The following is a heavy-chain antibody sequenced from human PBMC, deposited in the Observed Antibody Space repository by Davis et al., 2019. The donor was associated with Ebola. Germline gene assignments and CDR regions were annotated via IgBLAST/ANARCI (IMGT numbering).Heavy chain of an antibody. CDR2: INHSGST. J-gene: IGHJ4*02. D-gene: IGHD5-18*01. CDR3: ARAGSGYSYSLGY. Sequence: MPSETLSLTCAVYGGSFSNYYWNWIRQPPGKGLEWIWAINHSGSTNYNPSLKSRVTISVDTSKNQFSLKLSSVTAADTAVYYCARAGSGYSYSLGYWGQGTLVTVSS. V-gene: IGHV4-34*01. CDR1: GGSFSNYY.